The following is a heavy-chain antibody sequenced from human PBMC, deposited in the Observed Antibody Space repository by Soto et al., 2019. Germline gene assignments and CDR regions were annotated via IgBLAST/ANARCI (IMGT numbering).Heavy chain of an antibody. CDR3: ARATHIVLMVYAHEYYFDY. J-gene: IGHJ4*02. V-gene: IGHV4-31*03. CDR2: IYYSGST. Sequence: PSETLSLTCTVSGGSISSGGYYWSWIRQHPGKGLEWIGYIYYSGSTYYNPSLKSRVTISVDTSKNQFSLKLSSVTAADTAVYYCARATHIVLMVYAHEYYFDYWGQGTLVTVSS. CDR1: GGSISSGGYY. D-gene: IGHD2-8*01.